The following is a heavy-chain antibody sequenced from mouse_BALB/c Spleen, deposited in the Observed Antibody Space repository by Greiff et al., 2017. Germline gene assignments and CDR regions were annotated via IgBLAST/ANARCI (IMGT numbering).Heavy chain of an antibody. Sequence: EVQLVETGGGLVQPKGSLKLSCAASGFTFNTNAMNWVRQAPGKGLEWVARIRSKSNNYATYYADSVKDRFTISRDDSQSMLYLQMNNLKTEDTAMYYCVRDGYWGAMDYWGQGTSVTVSS. D-gene: IGHD2-3*01. CDR3: VRDGYWGAMDY. V-gene: IGHV10S3*01. CDR2: IRSKSNNYAT. J-gene: IGHJ4*01. CDR1: GFTFNTNA.